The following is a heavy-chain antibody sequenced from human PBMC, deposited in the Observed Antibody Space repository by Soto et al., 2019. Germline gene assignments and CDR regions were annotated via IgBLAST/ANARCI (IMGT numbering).Heavy chain of an antibody. CDR1: GGSISSYY. CDR2: IYYSGST. CDR3: AIAPYSSGWYGY. V-gene: IGHV4-59*01. Sequence: QVQLQESGPGLVKPSETLSLTCTVSGGSISSYYRSWIRQPPGKGLEWIGYIYYSGSTNYNPSLKSRVTISVDTSKNQFSLKLSSVTAADTAVYYCAIAPYSSGWYGYWGQGTLVTVSS. J-gene: IGHJ4*02. D-gene: IGHD6-19*01.